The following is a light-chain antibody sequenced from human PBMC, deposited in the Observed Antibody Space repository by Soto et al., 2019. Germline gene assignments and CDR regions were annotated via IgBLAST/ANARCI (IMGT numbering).Light chain of an antibody. Sequence: DSVMTQSPLSLHVTPGEPASISCRSSQSLLHSNGYNYLDWYLQKPGQSPQLLIYLGSNRASGVPDRFSGSGSGTDFTLKISRVEADDVGVYYCMRLRTCGGGTKVEIK. CDR3: MRLRT. J-gene: IGKJ4*01. V-gene: IGKV2-28*01. CDR1: QSLLHSNGYNY. CDR2: LGS.